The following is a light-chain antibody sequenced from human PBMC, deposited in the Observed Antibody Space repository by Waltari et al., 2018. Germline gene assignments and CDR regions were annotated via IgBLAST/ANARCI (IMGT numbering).Light chain of an antibody. CDR3: CSYAGSTLYV. V-gene: IGLV2-23*01. CDR2: EGS. Sequence: QAALTQPASVSGSPGPSITISCTGTSSDVGSYHLVSWYQQHPGNAPKRMIYEGSKRPSGVSIRFSGSKSGNTASLTISGLQAEDEADYYCCSYAGSTLYVFGTGTKVTVL. CDR1: SSDVGSYHL. J-gene: IGLJ1*01.